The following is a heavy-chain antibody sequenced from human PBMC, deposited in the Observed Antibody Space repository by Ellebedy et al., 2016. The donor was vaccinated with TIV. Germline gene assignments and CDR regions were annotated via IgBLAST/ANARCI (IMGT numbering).Heavy chain of an antibody. CDR1: GYTFTSYY. D-gene: IGHD2-21*02. J-gene: IGHJ4*02. CDR2: IDPRGGST. CDR3: ARSFSDLVVTAISV. V-gene: IGHV1-46*01. Sequence: AASVKVSCKASGYTFTSYYMHWVRQAPGQGLEWMGIIDPRGGSTSYAPKFQDRVTMTRDTSARTLYMHLTSLTSDDTAVYYCARSFSDLVVTAISVWGQGTLVTVSS.